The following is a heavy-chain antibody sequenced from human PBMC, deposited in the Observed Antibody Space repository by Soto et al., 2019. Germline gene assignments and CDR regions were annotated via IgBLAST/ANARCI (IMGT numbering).Heavy chain of an antibody. D-gene: IGHD1-1*01. CDR2: ISGSGGSI. Sequence: EVQLLESGGGLVQPGGSLRLSCAASGFTFSTYAMNWVRQAPGNGLEWVSAISGSGGSIHYADSVKGRFTISRDNSKNTLYLQMNSLRDEDTAVYHCVKGYWKVDVCGQGTTVTVSS. CDR1: GFTFSTYA. J-gene: IGHJ6*02. CDR3: VKGYWKVDV. V-gene: IGHV3-23*01.